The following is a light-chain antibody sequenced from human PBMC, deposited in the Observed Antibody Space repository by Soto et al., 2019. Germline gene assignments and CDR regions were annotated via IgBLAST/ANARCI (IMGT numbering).Light chain of an antibody. CDR1: SSNIGAGYD. J-gene: IGLJ2*01. CDR2: GST. V-gene: IGLV1-40*01. CDR3: QSYDSSLNGVV. Sequence: QSVLTQPPSVSGAPGQRVTISCTGSSSNIGAGYDVHWYQQLPGTAPKLLIYGSTNRPSGVPERFSGSKSGTSASLAITGLQAEDEADYYCQSYDSSLNGVVFGGGTQLTVL.